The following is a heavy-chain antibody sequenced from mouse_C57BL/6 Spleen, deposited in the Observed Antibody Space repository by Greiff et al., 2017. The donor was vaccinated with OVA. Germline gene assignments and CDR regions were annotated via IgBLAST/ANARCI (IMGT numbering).Heavy chain of an antibody. D-gene: IGHD2-1*01. CDR2: IDPSDSYT. Sequence: QVQLQQPGAELVMPGASVKLSCKASGYTFTSYWMHWVKQRPGQGLEWIGEIDPSDSYTNYNQKFKGKSTLTVDKSSSTAYMQLSSLTSEDSAVYDCARSTMVTYWYFDVWGTGTTVTVSS. V-gene: IGHV1-69*01. CDR1: GYTFTSYW. CDR3: ARSTMVTYWYFDV. J-gene: IGHJ1*03.